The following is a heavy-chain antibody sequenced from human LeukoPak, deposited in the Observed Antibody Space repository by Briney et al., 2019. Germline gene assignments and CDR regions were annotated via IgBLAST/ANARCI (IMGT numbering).Heavy chain of an antibody. J-gene: IGHJ4*02. D-gene: IGHD6-19*01. CDR2: IYYSGST. Sequence: SETLSLTCTVSGGSISSSSYYWGWIRQPPGKGLEWIGSIYYSGSTYYNPSLKSRVTISVDTSKNQFSLKLSSVTAADTAVYYCASQTYSSGWYSRPESHDYWGQGTLVTVSS. V-gene: IGHV4-39*07. CDR3: ASQTYSSGWYSRPESHDY. CDR1: GGSISSSSYY.